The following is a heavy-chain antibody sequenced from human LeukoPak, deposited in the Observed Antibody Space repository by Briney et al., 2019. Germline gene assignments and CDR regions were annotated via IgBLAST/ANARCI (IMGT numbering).Heavy chain of an antibody. J-gene: IGHJ4*02. V-gene: IGHV3-30*18. Sequence: PGGSLRLSCAASGFTFSSYGMHWVRQAPGKGLEWVAVISYDGSNKYYADSVKGRFTISRDNSKNTLYLQMNSLRAEDTAVYYCAKNGGGYSYGPYYFDYWGQGTLVTVSS. CDR2: ISYDGSNK. CDR3: AKNGGGYSYGPYYFDY. CDR1: GFTFSSYG. D-gene: IGHD5-18*01.